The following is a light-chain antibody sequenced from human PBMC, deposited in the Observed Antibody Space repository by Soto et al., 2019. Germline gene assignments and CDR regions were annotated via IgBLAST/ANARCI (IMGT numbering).Light chain of an antibody. CDR1: SSDVGSYNS. V-gene: IGLV2-14*03. J-gene: IGLJ1*01. CDR2: DVD. CDR3: SSFTTSTSYV. Sequence: QSVLSQPASVSGSPGQSIAISCTATSSDVGSYNSVSWYQQYPGKAPKLMIHDVDNRPSGISDRLSGSKSGNTAALSISRLQAEDEADYYCSSFTTSTSYVFGTGTKVTVL.